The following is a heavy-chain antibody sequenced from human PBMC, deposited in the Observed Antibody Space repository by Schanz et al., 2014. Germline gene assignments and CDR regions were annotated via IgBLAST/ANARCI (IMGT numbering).Heavy chain of an antibody. D-gene: IGHD2-8*01. CDR3: ASRSVYAPT. CDR2: ISSSGSYI. V-gene: IGHV3-21*01. CDR1: GFAFSAYS. Sequence: EVQLVESGGGLVKPGGSLRLSCAASGFAFSAYSMNWVRQAPGKGLEWVSSISSSGSYIYFPDSVKGRFTISRDNAKNSLYLQMNSLRAEDTAVYYCASRSVYAPTWGQGILVTVSS. J-gene: IGHJ5*02.